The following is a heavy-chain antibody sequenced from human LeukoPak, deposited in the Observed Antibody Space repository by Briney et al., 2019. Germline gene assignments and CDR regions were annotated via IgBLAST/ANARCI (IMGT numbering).Heavy chain of an antibody. D-gene: IGHD3-9*01. Sequence: SETLSLTCAVSGASVGGNHWSWIRQSPEKGLEWIGNIFHDGVTDYNPSFKSRVTMLPDTSKNQFSLRLTSVTAADTALYYCAKDIYDILTGPLDYWGQGTLVTVSS. CDR2: IFHDGVT. V-gene: IGHV4-59*02. CDR3: AKDIYDILTGPLDY. J-gene: IGHJ4*02. CDR1: GASVGGNH.